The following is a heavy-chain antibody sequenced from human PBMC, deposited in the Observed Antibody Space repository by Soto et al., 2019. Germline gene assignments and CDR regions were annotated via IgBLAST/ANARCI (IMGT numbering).Heavy chain of an antibody. D-gene: IGHD1-26*01. CDR1: GFTFDDHV. CDR3: ARSWTGSTSGRVDV. CDR2: ISWNGYSI. J-gene: IGHJ6*02. Sequence: EVQLVESGGGLAHPGKSLRLSCVASGFTFDDHVMHWVRQVPGKGLEWVGHISWNGYSIGYGGSVRGRFTISRDNAKNTLSLQMNSLRPEDTALYYCARSWTGSTSGRVDVWGQGTTVTVSS. V-gene: IGHV3-9*01.